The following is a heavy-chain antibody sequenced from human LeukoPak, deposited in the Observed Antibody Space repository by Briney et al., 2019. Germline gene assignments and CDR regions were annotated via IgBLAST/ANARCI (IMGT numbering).Heavy chain of an antibody. J-gene: IGHJ4*02. D-gene: IGHD5-24*01. CDR1: GGSISSGSYY. CDR3: ARETDGYNPFDY. Sequence: SQTLSLTCTVSGGSISSGSYYWSWIRQPAGKGLEWIGRIYTSGSTNYNPSLKSRVTISVDTSKNQFSLKLSSVTAADTAVYYCARETDGYNPFDYWGQGTLVTVSS. CDR2: IYTSGST. V-gene: IGHV4-61*02.